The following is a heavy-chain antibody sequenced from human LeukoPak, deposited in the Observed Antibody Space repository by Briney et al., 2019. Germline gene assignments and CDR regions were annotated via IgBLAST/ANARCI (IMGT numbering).Heavy chain of an antibody. J-gene: IGHJ5*02. CDR2: IYYSGST. CDR3: ARSRITMVRGVKALWVNWLDP. D-gene: IGHD3-10*01. CDR1: GGSISSYY. V-gene: IGHV4-59*08. Sequence: SETLSLTCTVSGGSISSYYWSWIRQPPGKGLEWIGYIYYSGSTNYNPSLKSRVTISVDTSKNQFSLKLSSVTAADTAVYCCARSRITMVRGVKALWVNWLDPWGQGTLVTVSS.